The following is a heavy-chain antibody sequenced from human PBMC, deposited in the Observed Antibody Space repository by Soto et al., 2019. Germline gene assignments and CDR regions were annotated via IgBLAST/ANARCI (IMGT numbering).Heavy chain of an antibody. V-gene: IGHV1-69*01. CDR2: IIPMFGTA. D-gene: IGHD1-26*01. J-gene: IGHJ3*02. Sequence: QVQLVQSGAEVKKPGSSVKVSCKSSGGTFTNYPITWVRQAPGQGLEWMGGIIPMFGTANYAQKLQGRVTITADESTSTAYMDLSSLRSEDTAVYYCARENRGRGTLDIWGQGTMVTVSS. CDR3: ARENRGRGTLDI. CDR1: GGTFTNYP.